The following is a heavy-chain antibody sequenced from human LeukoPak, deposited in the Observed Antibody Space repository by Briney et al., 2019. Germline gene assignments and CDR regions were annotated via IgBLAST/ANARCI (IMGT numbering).Heavy chain of an antibody. Sequence: PGGSLRLSCAASGFTFSSYEMNWVRQAPGKGLEWVPYISSSGSTIYYADSVKGRFTISRDNAKNSLYLQMNSLRAEDTAVYYCARDNRLAYCGGDSYSGAFDIWGQGTMVTVSS. D-gene: IGHD2-21*02. CDR1: GFTFSSYE. J-gene: IGHJ3*02. V-gene: IGHV3-48*03. CDR2: ISSSGSTI. CDR3: ARDNRLAYCGGDSYSGAFDI.